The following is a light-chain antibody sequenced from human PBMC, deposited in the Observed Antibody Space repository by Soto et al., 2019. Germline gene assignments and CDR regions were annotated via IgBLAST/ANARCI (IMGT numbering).Light chain of an antibody. J-gene: IGLJ2*01. CDR1: SSDVGGYNY. V-gene: IGLV2-14*01. CDR2: DVS. CDR3: SSYTSRSLGV. Sequence: QSVLTQPASVSGSPGQSITISCTGTSSDVGGYNYVSWYQQHPGKAPKLMIYDVSNRPSGVSNRFSGSKSCNTASLTISGLQAEDQADLYCSSYTSRSLGVFGGRTPVTVL.